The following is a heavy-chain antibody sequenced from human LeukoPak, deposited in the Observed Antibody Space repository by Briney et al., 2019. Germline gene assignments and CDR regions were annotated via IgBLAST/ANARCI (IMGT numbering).Heavy chain of an antibody. Sequence: PGGSLRLSCAASGFTFTTYWMHWVRQAPGKGLEWVAVIWYDGSNKYYADSVKGRFTISRDNSKNTLYLQMNSLRAEDTAVYYCARSNDVFDYWGQGTLVTVSS. V-gene: IGHV3-33*08. J-gene: IGHJ4*02. CDR3: ARSNDVFDY. D-gene: IGHD2-8*01. CDR2: IWYDGSNK. CDR1: GFTFTTYW.